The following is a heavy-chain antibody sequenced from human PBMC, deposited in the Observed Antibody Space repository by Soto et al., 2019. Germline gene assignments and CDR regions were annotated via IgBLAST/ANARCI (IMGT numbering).Heavy chain of an antibody. D-gene: IGHD4-17*01. CDR2: IYWDDDK. CDR1: GFSLSTSGVG. CDR3: AHSVPTTVTTSHFDY. Sequence: QITLKESGPTLVKPTQTLTLTCTFSGFSLSTSGVGVGWIRQPPGKALEWLALIYWDDDKRYSPSLKSRLTITKHTSKNQVVLTMINMDPVVTATYYCAHSVPTTVTTSHFDYWGQGTLVTVSS. J-gene: IGHJ4*02. V-gene: IGHV2-5*02.